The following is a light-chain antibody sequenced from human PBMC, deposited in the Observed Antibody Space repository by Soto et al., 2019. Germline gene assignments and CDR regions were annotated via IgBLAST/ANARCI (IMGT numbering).Light chain of an antibody. J-gene: IGKJ1*01. CDR2: GAF. Sequence: EIVMTQTPDTLSVSPGESVSVSCRASQSVSSSYLAWCQQKPGQAPRLLIYGAFSRATGIPDRFSGSGSGTDFTLTISSLQPEDLASYYCLQDHSYPWTFGQGTKVDI. CDR3: LQDHSYPWT. CDR1: QSVSSSY. V-gene: IGKV3D-7*01.